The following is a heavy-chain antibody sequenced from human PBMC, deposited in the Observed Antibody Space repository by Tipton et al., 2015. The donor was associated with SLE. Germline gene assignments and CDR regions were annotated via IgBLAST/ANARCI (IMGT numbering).Heavy chain of an antibody. CDR1: GDSMNDYY. V-gene: IGHV4-59*08. J-gene: IGHJ4*02. D-gene: IGHD5-24*01. CDR2: IYHSGTT. Sequence: TLSLTCTVSGDSMNDYYWNWIRQAPGKGLEWVGTIYHSGTTYYNPSLKSRLTLSIDTSKNQFSLKLSSVTAADTAVYYCVRLELPATKADYWGPGTLVTVSS. CDR3: VRLELPATKADY.